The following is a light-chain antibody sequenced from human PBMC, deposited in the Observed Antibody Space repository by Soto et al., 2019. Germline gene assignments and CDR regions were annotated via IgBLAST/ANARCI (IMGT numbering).Light chain of an antibody. CDR2: AAS. CDR1: QDISSW. CDR3: QQASSFPLA. V-gene: IGKV1-12*01. Sequence: DIQMTPSPSSVSASVIDIVTITCRASQDISSWLAWYPEKPGKDTKLMIYAASSLQHGVPSRFSGSGSGTDFTLTISSLQPEDFASYYCQQASSFPLAFGGGTKVDIK. J-gene: IGKJ4*01.